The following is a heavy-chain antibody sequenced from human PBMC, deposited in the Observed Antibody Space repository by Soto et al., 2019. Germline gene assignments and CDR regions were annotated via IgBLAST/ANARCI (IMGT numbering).Heavy chain of an antibody. CDR1: VYTFTSDG. J-gene: IGHJ4*02. Sequence: ASVQVSAKASVYTFTSDGISKGRKAAGQGLEWMGWISAYNGNTNYAQKLQGRVTMTTDTSTSTAYMELRSLRSDDTAVYYCAIPREPGLGPGVLEYRGQVTAVTV. CDR2: ISAYNGNT. CDR3: AIPREPGLGPGVLEY. V-gene: IGHV1-18*01. D-gene: IGHD1-26*01.